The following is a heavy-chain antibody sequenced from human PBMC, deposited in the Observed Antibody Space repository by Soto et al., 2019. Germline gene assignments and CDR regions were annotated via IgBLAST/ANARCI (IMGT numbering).Heavy chain of an antibody. V-gene: IGHV1-69*12. CDR3: ARVGPPYSIYGHYYGMDV. D-gene: IGHD4-4*01. J-gene: IGHJ6*02. CDR2: IIPIFGTA. Sequence: QVQLVQSGAEVKKPGSSVKVSCKASGGTFSSYAISWVRQAPGQGLEWMGGIIPIFGTANYAQKFQGRVTITADESTSTAYMELSSLRSEDTAVYYCARVGPPYSIYGHYYGMDVWGQGTTVTVSS. CDR1: GGTFSSYA.